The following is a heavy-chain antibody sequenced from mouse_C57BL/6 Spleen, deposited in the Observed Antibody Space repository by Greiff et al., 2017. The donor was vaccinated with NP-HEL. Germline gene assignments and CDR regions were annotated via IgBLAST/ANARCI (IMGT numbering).Heavy chain of an antibody. V-gene: IGHV1-64*01. J-gene: IGHJ3*01. CDR3: ARRGGDQAWFAY. CDR1: GYTFTSYW. CDR2: IHPYSGST. Sequence: VQLQQPGAELVKPGASVKLSCKASGYTFTSYWMHWVKQRPGQGLEWIGMIHPYSGSTNYNEKFKSKVTLTVDKSSSTAYMQLSSLTSEDSAVYNCARRGGDQAWFAYWGQGTLVTVSA. D-gene: IGHD3-3*01.